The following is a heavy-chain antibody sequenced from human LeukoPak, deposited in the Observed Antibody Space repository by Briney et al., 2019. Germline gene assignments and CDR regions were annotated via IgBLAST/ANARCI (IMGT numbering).Heavy chain of an antibody. CDR1: GYSTSSGYY. D-gene: IGHD2/OR15-2a*01. CDR3: ARVVSMPNYFPGQDY. J-gene: IGHJ4*02. CDR2: IYHSGST. Sequence: PSETLSLTCTVSGYSTSSGYYWGWIRQPPGKGLEWIGSIYHSGSTYYNPSLKSRVTISVDTSKNQFSLKLSSVTAADTAVYYCARVVSMPNYFPGQDYWGQGTLVTVSS. V-gene: IGHV4-38-2*02.